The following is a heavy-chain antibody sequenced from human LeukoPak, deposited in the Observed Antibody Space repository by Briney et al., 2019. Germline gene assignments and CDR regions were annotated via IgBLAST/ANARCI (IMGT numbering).Heavy chain of an antibody. D-gene: IGHD2-2*01. V-gene: IGHV1-46*03. CDR1: GYTFTSYY. CDR2: INPSGGST. Sequence: GASVKVSCKASGYTFTSYYMHWVPQAPGQGLEWMGIINPSGGSTSYAQKFQGRVTMTRDTSTSTVYMELSSLRSEDTAVYCCARETEVVVVPAAIGAPYFDYWGQGTLVTVSS. CDR3: ARETEVVVVPAAIGAPYFDY. J-gene: IGHJ4*02.